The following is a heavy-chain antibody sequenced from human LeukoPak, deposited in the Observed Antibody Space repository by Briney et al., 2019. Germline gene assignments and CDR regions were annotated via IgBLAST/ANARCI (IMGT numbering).Heavy chain of an antibody. CDR1: GFTFDSYG. J-gene: IGHJ4*02. CDR3: ARDKYYYDLFDY. V-gene: IGHV3-48*04. D-gene: IGHD3-22*01. Sequence: GGSLRLSCAASGFTFDSYGMNWVRQAPGKGLEWVSYISSSGSTIYYADSVKGRFTISRDNAKNSLYLQMNSLRAEDTAVYYCARDKYYYDLFDYWGQGTLVTVSS. CDR2: ISSSGSTI.